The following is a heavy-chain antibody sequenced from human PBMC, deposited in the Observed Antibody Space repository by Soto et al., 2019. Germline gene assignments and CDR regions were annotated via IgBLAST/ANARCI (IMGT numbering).Heavy chain of an antibody. CDR1: GFTFSSYG. CDR2: ISYDGSNK. D-gene: IGHD6-19*01. V-gene: IGHV3-30*18. J-gene: IGHJ4*02. Sequence: QVQLVESGGGVVQPGRSLRLSCAASGFTFSSYGMHWVRQAPGKGLEWVAVISYDGSNKYYADSVKGRFTISRDNSKNTLYLQMNSLRAEETAVYYCAKDTIAVAPTFDYWGQGTLVTVSS. CDR3: AKDTIAVAPTFDY.